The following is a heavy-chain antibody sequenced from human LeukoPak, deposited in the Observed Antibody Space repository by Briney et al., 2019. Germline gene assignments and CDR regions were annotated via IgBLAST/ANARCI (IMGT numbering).Heavy chain of an antibody. Sequence: PSETLSLTCIVSGGSISSYYWSWIRQPAGKGLEWIGRIYTSGSTNYNPSLKSRVSMSVDTSMNQFSLKLSSVTAADTAVYYCARGSCNNTRCLPGDYWGQGTLVTVSS. CDR2: IYTSGST. CDR1: GGSISSYY. V-gene: IGHV4-4*07. D-gene: IGHD2-2*01. CDR3: ARGSCNNTRCLPGDY. J-gene: IGHJ4*02.